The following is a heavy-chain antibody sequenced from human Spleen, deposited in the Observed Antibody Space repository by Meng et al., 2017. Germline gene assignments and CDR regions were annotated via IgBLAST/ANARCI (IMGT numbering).Heavy chain of an antibody. CDR3: VRENSGNYRAAFDY. CDR2: IYYIGRT. V-gene: IGHV4-31*03. D-gene: IGHD1-26*01. J-gene: IGHJ4*02. CDR1: GGSISSGGYY. Sequence: QVQLQESGPGLVKPSQTLSLTCTVSGGSISSGGYYWSWIRQHPGKGLEWIGYIYYIGRTYYNPSLQSRVTISVDTFQNQFSLKLTSVTAADTAVYYCVRENSGNYRAAFDYWGQGSLVTVSS.